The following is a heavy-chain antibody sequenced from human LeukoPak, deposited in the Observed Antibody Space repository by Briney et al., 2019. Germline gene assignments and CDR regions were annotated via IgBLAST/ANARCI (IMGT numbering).Heavy chain of an antibody. Sequence: GGSLRLSCAASGFTFSSYWMSWVRQAPGKGLEWVANIKQDGSEKYYVDSVKGRFTISRDNAKNSLYLQMNSLRAEDTAVYYCARGNTYYYDSSGYCYYFDYWGQGTLVTVSS. CDR3: ARGNTYYYDSSGYCYYFDY. CDR2: IKQDGSEK. J-gene: IGHJ4*02. V-gene: IGHV3-7*01. D-gene: IGHD3-22*01. CDR1: GFTFSSYW.